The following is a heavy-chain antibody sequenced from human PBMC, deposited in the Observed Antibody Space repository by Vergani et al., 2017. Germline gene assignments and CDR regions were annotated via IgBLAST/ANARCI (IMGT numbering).Heavy chain of an antibody. V-gene: IGHV5-51*01. J-gene: IGHJ4*02. Sequence: VQLVQSGAEVKKPGASVKVSCQASGYTFTGYWIGWVRQMPGKGLEWMGIIYPGDSDTRYSPSFQGQVTISADKSISTAYLQWSSLKASDTAMYYCASMDSSSFDYWGQGTLVTVSS. D-gene: IGHD6-13*01. CDR1: GYTFTGYW. CDR2: IYPGDSDT. CDR3: ASMDSSSFDY.